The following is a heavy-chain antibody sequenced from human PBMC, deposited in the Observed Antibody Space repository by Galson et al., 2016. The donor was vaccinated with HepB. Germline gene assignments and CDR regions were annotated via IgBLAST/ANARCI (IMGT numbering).Heavy chain of an antibody. CDR1: GYTFTSHA. J-gene: IGHJ3*01. D-gene: IGHD3-10*01. Sequence: SVKVSCKASGYTFTSHAINWVRQAPGQGLEWMGWISAHNGNTNYAQSLQGRVTLTTETSTNTAYMELRSLRSDDTALYYCARPFGSGNYDAFDVWGQGTMVTVSS. CDR2: ISAHNGNT. CDR3: ARPFGSGNYDAFDV. V-gene: IGHV1-18*04.